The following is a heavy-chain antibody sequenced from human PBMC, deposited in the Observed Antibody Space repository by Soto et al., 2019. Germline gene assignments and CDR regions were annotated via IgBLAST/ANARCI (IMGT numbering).Heavy chain of an antibody. CDR3: ATIAAAGTGWFDP. J-gene: IGHJ5*02. D-gene: IGHD6-13*01. Sequence: ASVKVSCKVSGYTLTELSMHWVRQAPGEGLEWMGGFDPEDGETIYAQKFQGRVTMTEDTSTDTAYMELSSLRSEDTAVYYCATIAAAGTGWFDPWGQGTLVTVSS. CDR1: GYTLTELS. V-gene: IGHV1-24*01. CDR2: FDPEDGET.